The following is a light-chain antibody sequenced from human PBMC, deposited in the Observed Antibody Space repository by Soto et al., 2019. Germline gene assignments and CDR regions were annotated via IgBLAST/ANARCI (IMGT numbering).Light chain of an antibody. CDR3: AAWDDSLRGSYV. J-gene: IGLJ1*01. CDR2: RNN. Sequence: QSVLTQPPSASGTPGQRVTISCSGSSSNIGSNYVYWYQQLPGTAPKLLIYRNNQRPSGVPDRFSGSKSGTSASLAISGLRSEDDADYYCAAWDDSLRGSYVFGTGTKVTVL. CDR1: SSNIGSNY. V-gene: IGLV1-47*01.